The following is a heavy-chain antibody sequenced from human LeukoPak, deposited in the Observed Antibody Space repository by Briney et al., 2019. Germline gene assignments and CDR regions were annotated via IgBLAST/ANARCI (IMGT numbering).Heavy chain of an antibody. Sequence: PSETLSLTCTVSGGSISSYYWSWIRQPPGKGLEWIGEINHSGSTNYNPSLKSRVTISVDTSKNQFSLKLSSVTAADTAVYYCARGRGDYSSGWYVGYYYYYYMDVWGKGTTVTVSS. CDR2: INHSGST. J-gene: IGHJ6*03. CDR3: ARGRGDYSSGWYVGYYYYYYMDV. D-gene: IGHD6-19*01. CDR1: GGSISSYY. V-gene: IGHV4-34*01.